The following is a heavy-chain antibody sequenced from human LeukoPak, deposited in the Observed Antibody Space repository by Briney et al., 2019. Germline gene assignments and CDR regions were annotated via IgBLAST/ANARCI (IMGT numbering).Heavy chain of an antibody. Sequence: GGSLRLSCAASGFTFSSYAMHWVRQAPGKGLEWVAVISYDGSNKYYADSVKGRFTISRDNSKNTLYLQMNSLRAEDTAVYYRARESESLRYDFWYWGQGTLVTVSS. CDR2: ISYDGSNK. J-gene: IGHJ4*02. V-gene: IGHV3-30-3*01. D-gene: IGHD3-3*01. CDR1: GFTFSSYA. CDR3: ARESESLRYDFWY.